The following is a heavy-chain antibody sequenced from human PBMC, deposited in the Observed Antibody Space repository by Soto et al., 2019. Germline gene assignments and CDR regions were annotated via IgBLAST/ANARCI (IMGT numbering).Heavy chain of an antibody. V-gene: IGHV3-30-3*01. CDR2: ISYDGSNK. CDR1: GFTFSSYA. Sequence: GGSLRLSCAASGFTFSSYAMHWVRQAPGKGLEWVAVISYDGSNKYYADSVKGRFTISRDNSKNTLYLQMNSLRAEDTAVYYCASPYYYDSSGYPNGRWYFDLWGRGTLVTVSS. CDR3: ASPYYYDSSGYPNGRWYFDL. J-gene: IGHJ2*01. D-gene: IGHD3-22*01.